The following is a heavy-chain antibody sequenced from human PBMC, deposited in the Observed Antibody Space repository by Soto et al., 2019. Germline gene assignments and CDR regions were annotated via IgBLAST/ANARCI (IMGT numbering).Heavy chain of an antibody. Sequence: GGSLRLSCAASGFTFSSYAMHWVRQAPGKGLEWVAVISYDGSNKYYADSVKGRFTISRDNSKNTLYLQMNSLRAEDTAVYYCARDDYGGNSWFDPWGQGTLVTVSS. D-gene: IGHD4-17*01. V-gene: IGHV3-30-3*01. CDR2: ISYDGSNK. CDR1: GFTFSSYA. CDR3: ARDDYGGNSWFDP. J-gene: IGHJ5*02.